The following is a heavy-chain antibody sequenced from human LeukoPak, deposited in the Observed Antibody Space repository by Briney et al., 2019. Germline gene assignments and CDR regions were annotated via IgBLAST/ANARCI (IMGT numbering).Heavy chain of an antibody. V-gene: IGHV3-21*01. CDR3: ARSNDAFDI. J-gene: IGHJ3*02. CDR2: ISSSSSYI. Sequence: PGGSLRLSCVVSGFTVTSHYMNWVRQAPGKGLEWVSSISSSSSYIYYADSVKGRFTISRDDAKNPLYLQMNSLRAEDTAVYYCARSNDAFDIWGQGTMVTVSS. CDR1: GFTVTSHY.